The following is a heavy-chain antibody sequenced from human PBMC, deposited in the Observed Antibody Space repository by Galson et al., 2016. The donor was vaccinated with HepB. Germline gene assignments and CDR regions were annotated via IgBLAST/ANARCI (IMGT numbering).Heavy chain of an antibody. CDR1: GYRSTDSG. Sequence: SVKVSCKASGYRSTDSGINWVRQAPGQGLEWMGWISGHSGKTHFAEEFQDRVTMTTDTSTSTAYMELRTLRSDDTAIYYCARGGFDILTTWGQGTLVIVSS. D-gene: IGHD3-9*01. V-gene: IGHV1-18*01. CDR2: ISGHSGKT. J-gene: IGHJ1*01. CDR3: ARGGFDILTT.